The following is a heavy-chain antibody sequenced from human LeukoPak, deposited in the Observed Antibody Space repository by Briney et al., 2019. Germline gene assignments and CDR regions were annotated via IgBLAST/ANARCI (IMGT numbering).Heavy chain of an antibody. CDR2: IYTSGST. CDR1: GGSISSGSYY. V-gene: IGHV4-61*02. J-gene: IGHJ6*03. Sequence: PSQTLSLTCTVSGGSISSGSYYWSWIRQPAGKGLEWIGRIYTSGSTNYNPSLKSRVTISVDTSKNQFSLKLSSVTAADTAVYYCARAIGTVTPNYYYYYYMDVRGKGTTVTISS. CDR3: ARAIGTVTPNYYYYYYMDV. D-gene: IGHD4-17*01.